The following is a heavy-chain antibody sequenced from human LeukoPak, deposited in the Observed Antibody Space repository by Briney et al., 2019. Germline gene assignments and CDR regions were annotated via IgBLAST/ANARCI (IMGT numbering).Heavy chain of an antibody. Sequence: GGSLRLSCAASGFTFSSYGMHWVRQAPGKGLEWVAVIWYDGSNKYYADSVKGRFTISRDNPKNTLYLQMNSLRAEDTAVYYCARDMGQDSGSYYVSPFDYWGQGTLVTVSS. CDR1: GFTFSSYG. J-gene: IGHJ4*02. D-gene: IGHD1-26*01. V-gene: IGHV3-33*01. CDR2: IWYDGSNK. CDR3: ARDMGQDSGSYYVSPFDY.